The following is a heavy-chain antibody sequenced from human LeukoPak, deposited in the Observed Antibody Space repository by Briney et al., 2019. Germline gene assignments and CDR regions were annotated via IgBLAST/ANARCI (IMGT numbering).Heavy chain of an antibody. CDR2: ISSSSSTI. V-gene: IGHV3-48*02. CDR1: GFTFSSSS. Sequence: GGSLRLSCRVSGFTFSSSSMNWVRQAPGKGLDWVSYISSSSSTIYYADSVKGRFTISRDNAKNSLYLKMNSLRDEDTAVYYCARYFDSWGQGTLVTVSS. J-gene: IGHJ4*02. CDR3: ARYFDS.